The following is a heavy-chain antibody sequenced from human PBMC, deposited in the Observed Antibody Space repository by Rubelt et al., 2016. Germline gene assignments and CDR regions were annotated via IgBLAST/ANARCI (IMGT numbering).Heavy chain of an antibody. D-gene: IGHD2-15*01. V-gene: IGHV1-69*01. CDR3: ASAPRYCSGGSCSFFDY. J-gene: IGHJ4*02. Sequence: ANYAQKFQDRVTITADESTSTAYMELSSLRSEDTAVYYCASAPRYCSGGSCSFFDYWGQGTLVTVSS. CDR2: A.